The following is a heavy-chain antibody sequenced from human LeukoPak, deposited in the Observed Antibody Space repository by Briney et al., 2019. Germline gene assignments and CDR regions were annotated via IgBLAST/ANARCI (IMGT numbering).Heavy chain of an antibody. CDR1: GGSISSSGYY. D-gene: IGHD5-12*01. Sequence: PSQTLSLTCTVSGGSISSSGYYWSWIRQPPGKGLEWIGEINHSGSTNYNPSLKSRVTISVDTSKNQFSLKLSSVTAADTAVYYCARELIVATIKSGRFDYWGQGTLVTVSS. CDR3: ARELIVATIKSGRFDY. V-gene: IGHV4-39*07. CDR2: INHSGST. J-gene: IGHJ4*02.